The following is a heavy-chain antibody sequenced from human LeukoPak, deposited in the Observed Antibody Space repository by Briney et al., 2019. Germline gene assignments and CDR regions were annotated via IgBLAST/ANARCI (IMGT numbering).Heavy chain of an antibody. CDR2: ISAYNGNT. Sequence: GAGVKVSRKASGYTFTRYGISGVRQAPGQGLEWMGWISAYNGNTNYAQKLQGRVTMTTDTSTSTAYMELRSLRSDDTAVYYCARDLGGLYYYDSSGYYSFDYWGQGTLVTVSS. V-gene: IGHV1-18*01. J-gene: IGHJ4*02. D-gene: IGHD3-22*01. CDR1: GYTFTRYG. CDR3: ARDLGGLYYYDSSGYYSFDY.